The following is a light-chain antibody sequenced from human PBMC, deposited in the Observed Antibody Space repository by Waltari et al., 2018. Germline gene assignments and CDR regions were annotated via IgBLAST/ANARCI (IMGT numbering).Light chain of an antibody. CDR3: QQYNSFSRT. Sequence: DIQMTQSPSTLSASIVDRVTITLRASQSISSSLAWYQQNPGKAPKPLIYKASTLESGVPSRFSGSGSGTEFTLTISSLQPVYFATYYCQQYNSFSRTFGQGTKVDIK. J-gene: IGKJ1*01. CDR2: KAS. V-gene: IGKV1-5*03. CDR1: QSISSS.